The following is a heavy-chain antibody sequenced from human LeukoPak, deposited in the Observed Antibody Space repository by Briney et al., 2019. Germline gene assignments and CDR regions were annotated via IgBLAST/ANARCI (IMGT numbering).Heavy chain of an antibody. V-gene: IGHV3-21*01. CDR2: IISSSSYI. D-gene: IGHD3-3*01. CDR3: ARAYYDFWSGYSDESWFDP. CDR1: GFTFSSYS. Sequence: GGSLRLSCAASGFTFSSYSMNWVRQAPGKGLEWVSSIISSSSYIYYADSVKGRFTISRDNAKNSLYLKMNSQRAEDRAVYYCARAYYDFWSGYSDESWFDPWGQGTLVTVSS. J-gene: IGHJ5*02.